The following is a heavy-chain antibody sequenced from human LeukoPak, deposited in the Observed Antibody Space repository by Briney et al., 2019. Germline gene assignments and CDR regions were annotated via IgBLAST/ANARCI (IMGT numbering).Heavy chain of an antibody. CDR3: AKDNYDYGDYDGGDY. D-gene: IGHD4-17*01. Sequence: SGGSLRLSCAASGFTFSSYGMHWVRQPPGKGLEWVAFIRYDGSNKYYADSVKGRFTISRDNSRDTLHLQMNSLRAEDTAVYYCAKDNYDYGDYDGGDYWGQGTPVTVSS. CDR2: IRYDGSNK. CDR1: GFTFSSYG. J-gene: IGHJ4*02. V-gene: IGHV3-30*02.